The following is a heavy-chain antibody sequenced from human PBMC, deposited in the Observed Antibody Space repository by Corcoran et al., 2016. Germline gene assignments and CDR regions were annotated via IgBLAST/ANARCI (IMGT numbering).Heavy chain of an antibody. CDR3: TTDPIVVVPAATGYYGMDV. J-gene: IGHJ6*02. D-gene: IGHD2-2*01. V-gene: IGHV3-15*01. Sequence: EVQLVESGGGLVKPGGSLRLSCAASGFTFSNAWMSWVRQAPGKGLEWVGRIKSKTDGGTTDYAAPVKGRFTISRDDSKNTLYLQMTSLKTEDTAVYDCTTDPIVVVPAATGYYGMDVWGQGTTVTVSS. CDR2: IKSKTDGGTT. CDR1: GFTFSNAW.